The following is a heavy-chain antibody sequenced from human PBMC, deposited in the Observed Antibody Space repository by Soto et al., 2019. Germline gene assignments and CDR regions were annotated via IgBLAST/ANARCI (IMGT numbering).Heavy chain of an antibody. D-gene: IGHD3-9*01. V-gene: IGHV1-46*01. Sequence: ASVKVSCKASGYTFTIYYMHCVLQSPGQWREWMGIINPSGGSTSYAQKFQGRVTMTRDTSTSTVYMELSSLRSGDTAVYYCAREGILTGYQPRDYYYGMDVWGQGTTVTVSS. CDR3: AREGILTGYQPRDYYYGMDV. CDR2: INPSGGST. CDR1: GYTFTIYY. J-gene: IGHJ6*02.